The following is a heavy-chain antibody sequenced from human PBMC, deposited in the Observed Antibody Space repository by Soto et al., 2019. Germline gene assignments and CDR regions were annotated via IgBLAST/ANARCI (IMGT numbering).Heavy chain of an antibody. V-gene: IGHV4-4*02. CDR3: ARAPWYAI. Sequence: QVQLQESGPGLVRPSGTLSLTCAVSGDFIRSTNWWTWVRQPPGKGLEWIGELFHSGATNYNPSLKSRVTISVDRSKNQFFLNLNSVTAADTAVYYCARAPWYAIWGQGTLVTVSS. CDR2: LFHSGAT. J-gene: IGHJ4*02. CDR1: GDFIRSTNW. D-gene: IGHD6-13*01.